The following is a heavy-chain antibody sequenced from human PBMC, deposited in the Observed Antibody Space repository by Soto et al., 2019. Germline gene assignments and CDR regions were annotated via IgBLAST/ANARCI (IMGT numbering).Heavy chain of an antibody. CDR3: AKDMKAWLTVTTKDY. D-gene: IGHD4-17*01. V-gene: IGHV3-9*01. CDR2: ISWNSGVT. Sequence: GGSLRLSCAASGFTFDDYAMHWVRQAPGKGLEWVSGISWNSGVTGYADSVKGRFTISRDNAKNSLYLQMNSLRAEDTALYYCAKDMKAWLTVTTKDYWGQGTLVTVSS. CDR1: GFTFDDYA. J-gene: IGHJ4*02.